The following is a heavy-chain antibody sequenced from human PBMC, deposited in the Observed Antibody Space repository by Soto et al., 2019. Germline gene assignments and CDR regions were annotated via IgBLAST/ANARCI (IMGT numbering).Heavy chain of an antibody. CDR2: ISSSSSTI. CDR1: GFTFSSYS. V-gene: IGHV3-48*01. CDR3: ARDWDGDYSGSYYYYYMDV. Sequence: GGSLRLSCAASGFTFSSYSMNWVRQAPGKGLEWVSYISSSSSTIYYADSVKGRFTISRDNAKNSLYLQMNSLRAEDTAVYYRARDWDGDYSGSYYYYYMDVWGKGTTVTVSS. D-gene: IGHD4-17*01. J-gene: IGHJ6*03.